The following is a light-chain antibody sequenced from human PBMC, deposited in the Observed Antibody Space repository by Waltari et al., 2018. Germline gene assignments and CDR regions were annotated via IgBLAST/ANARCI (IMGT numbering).Light chain of an antibody. V-gene: IGKV3-20*01. CDR1: QTFSNNY. CDR2: GIS. J-gene: IGKJ1*01. Sequence: EIVLTQSPGTLSLSPGERATLSCRASQTFSNNYLAWYQQKPGQAPRLLVQGISLRAAGIPDRFSGIGSGTDFTLIISSLEPEDFGVYYCQQYTSSPWTFGQGTKVEI. CDR3: QQYTSSPWT.